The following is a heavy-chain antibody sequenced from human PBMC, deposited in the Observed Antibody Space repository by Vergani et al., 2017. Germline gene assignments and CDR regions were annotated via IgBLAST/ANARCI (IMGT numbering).Heavy chain of an antibody. Sequence: EVHLVESGGGLVQPGGSLRLSCAASGFTFSSYAMSWVRQAPGKGLEWVSAISGSGDNTYYADSVKGRFTISRDNSKNTLYLQMNSLRAEDTAVYYCARPDPNGSGSVGWFDPWGQGTLVTVSS. CDR2: ISGSGDNT. V-gene: IGHV3-23*04. J-gene: IGHJ5*02. CDR1: GFTFSSYA. CDR3: ARPDPNGSGSVGWFDP. D-gene: IGHD3-10*01.